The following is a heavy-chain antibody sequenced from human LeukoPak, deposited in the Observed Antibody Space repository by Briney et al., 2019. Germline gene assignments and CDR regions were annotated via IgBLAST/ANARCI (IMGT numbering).Heavy chain of an antibody. CDR3: AKDLHYSNYFDY. CDR2: ISYDGSNK. J-gene: IGHJ4*02. Sequence: GGSLRLSCAASGFTFSSYGMHWVRQAPGKGLEWVAVISYDGSNKYYADSVKGRFTISRDNSKNTLYLQMNSLRAEDTAVYYCAKDLHYSNYFDYWGQGTLSPSPQ. CDR1: GFTFSSYG. D-gene: IGHD4-11*01. V-gene: IGHV3-30*18.